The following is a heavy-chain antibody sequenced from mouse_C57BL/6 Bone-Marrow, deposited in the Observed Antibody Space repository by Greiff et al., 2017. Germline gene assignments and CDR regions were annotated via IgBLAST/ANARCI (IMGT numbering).Heavy chain of an antibody. V-gene: IGHV1-69*01. CDR3: VRLADR. CDR1: GYTFTSYW. CDR2: IDPSDSYT. D-gene: IGHD6-1*01. Sequence: VKLQQPGAELVMPGASVKLSCKASGYTFTSYWMHWVKQRPGQGLEWIGEIDPSDSYTNYNQKFKGKSTLTVDKSSSTAYMQLSSLTSEDSAVYYCVRLADRWGQGTTLTVSS. J-gene: IGHJ2*01.